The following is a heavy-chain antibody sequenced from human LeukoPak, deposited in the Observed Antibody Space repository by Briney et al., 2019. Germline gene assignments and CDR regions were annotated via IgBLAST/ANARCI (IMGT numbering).Heavy chain of an antibody. CDR1: GFTLWDYY. V-gene: IGHV3-11*05. J-gene: IGHJ4*02. CDR2: ISSSGSYT. D-gene: IGHD3-10*01. CDR3: AREVTYYYGSGSYNNKYYFDY. Sequence: GGSLRLSCAASGFTLWDYYMSWIRQAPGKGREWVSYISSSGSYTNYADSVKGRFTISRDPAKNSLYLQMNSLRVEDTAVYYCAREVTYYYGSGSYNNKYYFDYWGQGTLLSVSS.